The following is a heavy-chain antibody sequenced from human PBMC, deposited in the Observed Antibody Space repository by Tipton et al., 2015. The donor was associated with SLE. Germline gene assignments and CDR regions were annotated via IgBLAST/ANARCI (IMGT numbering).Heavy chain of an antibody. Sequence: TLSLTCTVSGGSVISSSHYWGWIRQPPGKALEWIGNVYYSGTTYFNPSLESRVSMSIDPSKNHFSLRLSSVTAADTAVYYCAEILLPHYGMDVWGQGTTVTVSS. D-gene: IGHD5-24*01. V-gene: IGHV4-39*02. J-gene: IGHJ6*02. CDR3: AEILLPHYGMDV. CDR1: GGSVISSSHY. CDR2: VYYSGTT.